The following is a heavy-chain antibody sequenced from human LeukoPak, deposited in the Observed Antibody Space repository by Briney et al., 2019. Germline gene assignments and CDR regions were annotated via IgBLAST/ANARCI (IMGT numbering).Heavy chain of an antibody. CDR3: AKVIEYQLLPTFDY. CDR2: ISGSGGST. D-gene: IGHD2-2*01. V-gene: IGHV3-23*01. Sequence: GGFLRLSCAASGFTFSSYAMSWVRQAPGKGLEWVSAISGSGGSTYYADSVKGRFTISRDNSKNTLYLQMNSLRAEDTAVYYCAKVIEYQLLPTFDYWGQGTLVTVSS. CDR1: GFTFSSYA. J-gene: IGHJ4*02.